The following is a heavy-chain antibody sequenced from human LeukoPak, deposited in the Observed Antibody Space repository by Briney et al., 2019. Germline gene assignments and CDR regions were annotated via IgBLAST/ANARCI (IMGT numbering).Heavy chain of an antibody. J-gene: IGHJ4*02. CDR1: GFTFSSYG. CDR2: IRYDGSNK. CDR3: ARAMDYYDSSGYRY. Sequence: GGSLRLSCAASGFTFSSYGMHWVRQAPGKGLEWVAFIRYDGSNKYYADSVKGRFTISRDNSKNSLYLQMNSLRAEDTAVYYCARAMDYYDSSGYRYWGQGTLVTVSS. V-gene: IGHV3-30*02. D-gene: IGHD3-22*01.